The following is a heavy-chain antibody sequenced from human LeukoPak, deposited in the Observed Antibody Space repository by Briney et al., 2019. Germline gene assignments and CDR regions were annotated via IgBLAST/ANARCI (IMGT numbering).Heavy chain of an antibody. V-gene: IGHV3-7*01. D-gene: IGHD1-26*01. CDR2: IKQDGSEK. J-gene: IGHJ4*02. CDR3: ARWGDWDLLFDY. Sequence: GGSLRLSCAASGFTFSSFWMSWVRQVPGKGLEWVGNIKQDGSEKYYVASMKGRLTISRDNAKNSLYLQMNSLRAEDTAVYYCARWGDWDLLFDYWGQGTLVTVSS. CDR1: GFTFSSFW.